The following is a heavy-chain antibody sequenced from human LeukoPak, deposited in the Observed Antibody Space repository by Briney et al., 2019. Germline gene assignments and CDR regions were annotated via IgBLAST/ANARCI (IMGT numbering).Heavy chain of an antibody. V-gene: IGHV4-4*07. J-gene: IGHJ6*02. CDR2: IYTSGST. CDR3: ARGRQRNSSGYYTHYYYYGMDV. Sequence: SETLSLTCTVSGGSISSYYWSWIRQPAGKGLEWIGRIYTSGSTNYNPSLKSRVTMSVDTSKNQFSLKLSSVTAADTAVYYCARGRQRNSSGYYTHYYYYGMDVWGQGTTVTVSS. D-gene: IGHD3-22*01. CDR1: GGSISSYY.